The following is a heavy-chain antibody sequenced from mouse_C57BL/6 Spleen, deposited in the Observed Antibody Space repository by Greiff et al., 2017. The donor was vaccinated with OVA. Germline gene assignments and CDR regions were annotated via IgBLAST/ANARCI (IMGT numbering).Heavy chain of an antibody. CDR3: ARYGSSHYYAMDY. CDR2: INPSTGGT. D-gene: IGHD1-1*01. CDR1: GYSFTGYY. J-gene: IGHJ4*01. V-gene: IGHV1-42*01. Sequence: EVKLVESGPELVKPGASVKISCKASGYSFTGYYMNWVKQSPEKSLEWIGEINPSTGGTTYNQKFKAKATLTVDKSSSTAYMQLKSLTSEDSAVYYCARYGSSHYYAMDYWGQGTSVTVSS.